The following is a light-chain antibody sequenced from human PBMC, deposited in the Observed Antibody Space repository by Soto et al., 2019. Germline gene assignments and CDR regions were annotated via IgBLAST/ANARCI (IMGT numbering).Light chain of an antibody. J-gene: IGLJ3*02. CDR3: CSYAGNNILV. V-gene: IGLV2-11*01. CDR1: SSDVGGYNF. Sequence: QSALAQPRSVSGSPGQTVTISCTGTSSDVGGYNFVSWYRHHPGRAPKLMIYDVTKRSSGVTDRFSGSKSANTASLAISGLQAEDEADYYCCSYAGNNILVFGGGTKVTVL. CDR2: DVT.